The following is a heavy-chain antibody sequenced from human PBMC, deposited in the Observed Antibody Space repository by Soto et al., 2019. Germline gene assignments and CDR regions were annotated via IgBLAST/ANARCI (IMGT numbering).Heavy chain of an antibody. Sequence: SETLSLTCTVSGGSISSGGYYWSWIRQHPGKGLEWIGYIYYSGSTYYNPSLKSRVTISVDTSKNQFSLKLSSVTAADTAVYYCARGAPLPYYYGSGTSLPNWFDPWGQGTLVTVCS. D-gene: IGHD3-10*01. CDR1: GGSISSGGYY. CDR2: IYYSGST. CDR3: ARGAPLPYYYGSGTSLPNWFDP. V-gene: IGHV4-31*03. J-gene: IGHJ5*02.